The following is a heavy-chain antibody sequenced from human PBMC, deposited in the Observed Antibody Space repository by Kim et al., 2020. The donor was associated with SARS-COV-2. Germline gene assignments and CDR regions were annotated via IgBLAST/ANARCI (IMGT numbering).Heavy chain of an antibody. J-gene: IGHJ4*02. CDR2: IFYGGDT. CDR1: SDSFSAYY. CDR3: ARSEGRASWHQFDY. Sequence: SETLSLTCSVSSDSFSAYYWSWIRHLPGKRLEWIGYIFYGGDTNYNPSLKSRVTISWDTSRNQFSLDLTSVTGADTAVYYCARSEGRASWHQFDYWGQGILVTVSS. V-gene: IGHV4-59*01.